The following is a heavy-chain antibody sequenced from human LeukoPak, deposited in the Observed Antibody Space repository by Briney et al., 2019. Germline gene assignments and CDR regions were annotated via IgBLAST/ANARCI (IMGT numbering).Heavy chain of an antibody. CDR2: ISGSGGST. J-gene: IGHJ4*02. V-gene: IGHV3-23*01. D-gene: IGHD3-22*01. Sequence: GGSLRLSCAASGFTFSSYAMSWVRQAPGKGLEWVSAISGSGGSTYYADSVKGRFAISRDNSKNTLYLQMNSLRAEDTAVYYCAKESYYDSSGYCFDYWGQGTLVTVSS. CDR3: AKESYYDSSGYCFDY. CDR1: GFTFSSYA.